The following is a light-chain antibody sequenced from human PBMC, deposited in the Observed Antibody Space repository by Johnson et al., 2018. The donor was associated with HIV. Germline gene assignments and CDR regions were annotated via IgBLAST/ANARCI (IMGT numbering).Light chain of an antibody. CDR3: GTWDKSLSTGAV. J-gene: IGLJ1*01. Sequence: QSVLTQSPSVSAAPGQKVTISCSGSSSNIGSHYVSWYQQVPGTAPRLVIYDTIKRHSGIPDRFSGSKSGTSATLGITGLQTGDEADYYCGTWDKSLSTGAVLGTRTKVTVL. CDR2: DTI. CDR1: SSNIGSHY. V-gene: IGLV1-51*01.